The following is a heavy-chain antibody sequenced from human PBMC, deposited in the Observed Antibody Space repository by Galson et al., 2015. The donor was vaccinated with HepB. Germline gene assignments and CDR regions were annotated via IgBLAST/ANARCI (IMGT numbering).Heavy chain of an antibody. J-gene: IGHJ2*01. D-gene: IGHD4-11*01. CDR1: GFTFDNYA. Sequence: SLRLSCAASGFTFDNYAMHWVRQAPGKGLEWVSGISWNSGSIGYADSVKGRFTISRDNAKDSLYLQMNSLRAEDTAVYYCAREGYSNYVSRYFDLWGRGTLVTVSS. V-gene: IGHV3-9*01. CDR2: ISWNSGSI. CDR3: AREGYSNYVSRYFDL.